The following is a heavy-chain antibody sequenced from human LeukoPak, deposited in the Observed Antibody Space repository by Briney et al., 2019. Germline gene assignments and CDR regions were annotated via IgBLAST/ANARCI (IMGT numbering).Heavy chain of an antibody. CDR1: GFTFSSYA. Sequence: GWSLRLSCAASGFTFSSYAMSWVRQAPGKGLEWVSAISGSGGSTYYADSVKGRFTISRDNSKNTLYLQMNSLRAEDTAVYYCAKAPNYYGSGSYHSYYYYGMDVWGKGTTVTVSS. D-gene: IGHD3-10*01. J-gene: IGHJ6*04. CDR3: AKAPNYYGSGSYHSYYYYGMDV. CDR2: ISGSGGST. V-gene: IGHV3-23*01.